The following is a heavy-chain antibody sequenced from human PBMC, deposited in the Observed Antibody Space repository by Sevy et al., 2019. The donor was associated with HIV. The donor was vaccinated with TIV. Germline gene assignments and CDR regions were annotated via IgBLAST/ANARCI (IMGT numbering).Heavy chain of an antibody. D-gene: IGHD3-3*02. CDR2: MSPNSGNT. Sequence: ASVQVSCRASGYTFTYYDINWVRQATGQGLEWMGWMSPNSGNTGYAQKFQGRVTMTRNTSISTAYMELSSLRSEDTAVYYCARFLSTSYYYYNAMDVWGQGTTVTVSS. CDR1: GYTFTYYD. V-gene: IGHV1-8*01. CDR3: ARFLSTSYYYYNAMDV. J-gene: IGHJ6*02.